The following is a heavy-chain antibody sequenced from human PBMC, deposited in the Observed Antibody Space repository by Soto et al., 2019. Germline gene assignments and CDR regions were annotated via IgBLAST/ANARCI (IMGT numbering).Heavy chain of an antibody. CDR1: GFTFSSYA. Sequence: QVQLVESGGGVVQPGRSLRLSCAASGFTFSSYAMHWVRRAPGKWLEWMAVMSYDGSNKYYADSVEGRFTISRDNSKNTLYLQMNSLRPENTALYYCARDGGAYWCQGTLVIVSS. V-gene: IGHV3-30-3*01. CDR3: ARDGGAY. CDR2: MSYDGSNK. J-gene: IGHJ4*02. D-gene: IGHD3-16*01.